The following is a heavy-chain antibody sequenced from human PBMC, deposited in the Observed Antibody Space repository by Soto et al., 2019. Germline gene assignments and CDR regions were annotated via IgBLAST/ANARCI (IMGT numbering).Heavy chain of an antibody. D-gene: IGHD6-6*01. Sequence: ASVKVSCKASGGTFSSYAISWVRQAPGQGLEWMGGIIPIFGTANYAQKFQGRVTITADESTSTAYMELSSLRSEDTAVYYCARVAARRNDYYYYYMDVWGKGTTVTVSS. CDR3: ARVAARRNDYYYYYMDV. CDR1: GGTFSSYA. CDR2: IIPIFGTA. V-gene: IGHV1-69*13. J-gene: IGHJ6*03.